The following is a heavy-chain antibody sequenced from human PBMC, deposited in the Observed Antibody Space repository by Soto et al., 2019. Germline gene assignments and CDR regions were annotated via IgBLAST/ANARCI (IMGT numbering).Heavy chain of an antibody. V-gene: IGHV3-23*01. J-gene: IGHJ4*02. CDR3: ARGSTDSYPGSRIFDF. D-gene: IGHD3-10*01. CDR2: ITDTGGDA. Sequence: EVQLLESGGDLKQPGGSLRLSCVASGLTFGGRAMSWFRQAQGEGLQWVSTITDTGGDAKYADSVRGRFVISRDNSKKTLYLQMTSLTAEDSAMYYCARGSTDSYPGSRIFDFWGRGTLVTVSS. CDR1: GLTFGGRA.